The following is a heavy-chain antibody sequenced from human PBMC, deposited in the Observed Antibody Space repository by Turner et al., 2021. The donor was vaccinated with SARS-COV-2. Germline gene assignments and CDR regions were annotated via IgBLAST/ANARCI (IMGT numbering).Heavy chain of an antibody. Sequence: EVQLVVSGGGLVKPGGSLRPSCPASGFTFSSYSINWVRQAPGNGLAWVSSISSSSSYIYYADSVKGRFTISRDNAKNSLYLQMNSLRAEDTAVYYCARDHRPVVVPAAKRTGSYYYGMDVWGQGTTVTVSS. CDR1: GFTFSSYS. J-gene: IGHJ6*02. CDR2: ISSSSSYI. CDR3: ARDHRPVVVPAAKRTGSYYYGMDV. V-gene: IGHV3-21*01. D-gene: IGHD2-2*01.